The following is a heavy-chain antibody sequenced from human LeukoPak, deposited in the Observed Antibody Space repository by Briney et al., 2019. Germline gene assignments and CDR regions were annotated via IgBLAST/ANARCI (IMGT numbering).Heavy chain of an antibody. D-gene: IGHD3-22*01. CDR3: ARDGDYYDSSGFFGY. Sequence: LPGGSLRLSCAASGFTFNSYSMNWVRQAPGKGLEWVSYISSSGSTIYYADSVKGRFTISRDNAKNSLYLQMNSLRAEDTAVYYCARDGDYYDSSGFFGYWGQGTLVTVSS. CDR2: ISSSGSTI. J-gene: IGHJ4*02. CDR1: GFTFNSYS. V-gene: IGHV3-48*04.